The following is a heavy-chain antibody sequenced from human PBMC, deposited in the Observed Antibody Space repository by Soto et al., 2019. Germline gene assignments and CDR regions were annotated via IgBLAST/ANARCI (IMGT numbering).Heavy chain of an antibody. CDR1: GFTFSSYA. D-gene: IGHD6-19*01. J-gene: IGHJ4*02. Sequence: QVQLVESGGGVVQPGRSLRLSCAASGFTFSSYAMHWVRQAPGKGLEWVAVISYDGSNKYYADSVKGRFTISRDNSKNTLYLQMNSRRAEDTAVYYCARDGVAVAGRNFDYWGQGTLVTVSS. CDR2: ISYDGSNK. V-gene: IGHV3-30-3*01. CDR3: ARDGVAVAGRNFDY.